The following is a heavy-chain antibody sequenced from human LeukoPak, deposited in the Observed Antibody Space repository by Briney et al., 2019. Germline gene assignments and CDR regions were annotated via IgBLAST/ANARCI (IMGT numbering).Heavy chain of an antibody. J-gene: IGHJ3*02. V-gene: IGHV4-59*08. CDR3: AIPGRYGYLPGSGGLGFDS. CDR2: IYYSGST. Sequence: SETLSLTCTVSGGSISSYYWRWIRQPPGKGLEWIGYIYYSGSTNYNPSLKSRVTISVDSPETQFSLKLSSVTAAGKAVYYSAIPGRYGYLPGSGGLGFDSWGQGTMVTVSS. CDR1: GGSISSYY. D-gene: IGHD5-18*01.